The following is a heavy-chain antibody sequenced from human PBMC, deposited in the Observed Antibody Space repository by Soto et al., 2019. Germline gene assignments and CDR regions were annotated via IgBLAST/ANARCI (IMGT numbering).Heavy chain of an antibody. CDR1: GFTVSSNY. J-gene: IGHJ6*02. CDR3: ARESGSSGYYHYYYGMDV. CDR2: IYSGGST. Sequence: GGSLRLSCAASGFTVSSNYMSWGRQAPGKGLEWVSVIYSGGSTYYADSVKGRFTISRDNSKNTLYLQMNSLRAEDTAVYYCARESGSSGYYHYYYGMDVWGQGTMVTVSS. D-gene: IGHD3-22*01. V-gene: IGHV3-66*01.